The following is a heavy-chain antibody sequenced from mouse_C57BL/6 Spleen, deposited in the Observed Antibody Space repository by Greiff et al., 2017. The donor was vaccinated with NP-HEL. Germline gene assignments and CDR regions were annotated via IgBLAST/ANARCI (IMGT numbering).Heavy chain of an antibody. CDR3: DRDLEEYYFDY. CDR2: IWTGGGT. Sequence: VQLQQSGPGLVAPSPSLSITCTVSGFSLTSYAISWVRQPPGKGLEWLGVIWTGGGTNYNSALKSRLSISKDNAKSQVFLKMNRLQTDDTARYYCDRDLEEYYFDYWGQGTTLTVSS. CDR1: GFSLTSYA. J-gene: IGHJ2*01. V-gene: IGHV2-9-1*01.